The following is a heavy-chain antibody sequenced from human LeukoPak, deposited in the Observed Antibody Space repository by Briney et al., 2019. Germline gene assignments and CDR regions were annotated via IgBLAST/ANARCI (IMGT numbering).Heavy chain of an antibody. J-gene: IGHJ3*02. CDR1: GYSISSGYF. Sequence: PSETLSLTCTVSGYSISSGYFWGWIRQPPGKGLEWIGSIYHSGSTYFNPSLKSRVTISIDTSKNQFSLNLSSVIAADMAVYYCARAGIVVVPAAPGNAFDIWGQGTMVTVSS. CDR2: IYHSGST. D-gene: IGHD2-2*01. CDR3: ARAGIVVVPAAPGNAFDI. V-gene: IGHV4-38-2*02.